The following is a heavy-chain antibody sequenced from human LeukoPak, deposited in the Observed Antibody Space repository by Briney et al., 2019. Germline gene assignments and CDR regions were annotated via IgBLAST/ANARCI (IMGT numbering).Heavy chain of an antibody. Sequence: GGSLRLSCAASGFTFSSYAMSWVRQAPGKGLEWVARLVYDARSDYGNSVKGRFSISRDDSKNTLFLDMSNLRVEDTALYYCARDLSAAFDFWGQGVLVTVSP. CDR2: LVYDARS. J-gene: IGHJ4*02. CDR1: GFTFSSYA. V-gene: IGHV3-33*08. D-gene: IGHD6-19*01. CDR3: ARDLSAAFDF.